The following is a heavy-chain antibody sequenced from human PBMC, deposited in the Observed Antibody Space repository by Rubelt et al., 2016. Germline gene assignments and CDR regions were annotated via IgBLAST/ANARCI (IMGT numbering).Heavy chain of an antibody. CDR1: GGTFSSYA. CDR3: ARDRLLDDSSGGDAFDI. V-gene: IGHV1-69*04. D-gene: IGHD3-22*01. Sequence: QVQLVQSGAEVKKPGSSVKVSCKASGGTFSSYAISWVRQAPGQGLEWMGRIIPILGIANYAQKFQGRVTITADKSTGTAYMGQSSLRSEDTAVYYCARDRLLDDSSGGDAFDIWGQGTMVTVSS. CDR2: IIPILGIA. J-gene: IGHJ3*02.